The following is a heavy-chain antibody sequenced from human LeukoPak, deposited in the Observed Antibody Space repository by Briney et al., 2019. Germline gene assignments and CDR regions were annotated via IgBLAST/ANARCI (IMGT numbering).Heavy chain of an antibody. Sequence: SETLSLTCAVSGASITNFYWSWVRQSPGKGLEWIGCMYYSTTPKYNPSLKSRVTISVDTSKSQFSLKLSSVTAADTGVYYCARVAGEGTRWFPADFYNGMDVWGQGTTVVVS. V-gene: IGHV4-59*01. CDR3: ARVAGEGTRWFPADFYNGMDV. D-gene: IGHD2-15*01. CDR1: GASITNFY. J-gene: IGHJ6*02. CDR2: MYYSTTP.